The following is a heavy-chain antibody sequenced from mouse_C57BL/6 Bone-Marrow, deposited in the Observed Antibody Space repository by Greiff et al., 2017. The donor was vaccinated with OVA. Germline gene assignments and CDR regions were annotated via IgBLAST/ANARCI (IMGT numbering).Heavy chain of an antibody. V-gene: IGHV5-17*01. CDR1: GFTFSDYG. Sequence: EVKLVESGGGLVKPGGSLKLSCAASGFTFSDYGMHWVRQAPEKGLEWVAYLSSGSSTIYYADTVKGRFTISRDNAKNTLFLQMTSLRSEDTAMYYCARGDYYGRDYAMDYWGQGTSVTVSS. D-gene: IGHD1-1*01. CDR2: LSSGSSTI. CDR3: ARGDYYGRDYAMDY. J-gene: IGHJ4*01.